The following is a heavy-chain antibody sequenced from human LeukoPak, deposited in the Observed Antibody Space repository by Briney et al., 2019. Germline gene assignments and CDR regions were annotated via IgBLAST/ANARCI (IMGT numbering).Heavy chain of an antibody. CDR2: MRNKANSYTT. Sequence: HAGGSLRLSCAGSGFTFSDHYIDWVRQAPGKGLEWVGRMRNKANSYTTENAASVKGRLTLSRDDSKRLVFLQLNSLKIEDTAVYYCARGEGRSGLYYYYYGMDVWGQGTTVTVSS. D-gene: IGHD2-15*01. CDR1: GFTFSDHY. V-gene: IGHV3-72*01. CDR3: ARGEGRSGLYYYYYGMDV. J-gene: IGHJ6*02.